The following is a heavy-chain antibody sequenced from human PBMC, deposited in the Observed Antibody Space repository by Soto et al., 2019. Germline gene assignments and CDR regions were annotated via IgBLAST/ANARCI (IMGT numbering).Heavy chain of an antibody. CDR2: IIPIFGTA. CDR1: GGTFSSYA. CDR3: ARDSYGPGNSGSPTYYVMDV. J-gene: IGHJ6*02. V-gene: IGHV1-69*13. Sequence: ASVKVSCKASGGTFSSYAISWVRQAPGQGLEWMGGIIPIFGTANYAQKFQGRVTIPADESTSPAYMELSSLRSEDTAVYYCARDSYGPGNSGSPTYYVMDVWG. D-gene: IGHD3-10*01.